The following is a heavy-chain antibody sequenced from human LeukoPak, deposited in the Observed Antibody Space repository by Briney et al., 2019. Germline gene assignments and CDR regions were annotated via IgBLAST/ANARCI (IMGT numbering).Heavy chain of an antibody. CDR3: VRGAYYYGSESSTPTVFDY. V-gene: IGHV1-69*13. CDR1: GCTFSSYA. Sequence: ASVKVSCKASGCTFSSYAISWVRQAPGQGLEWMGGIIPIFGTANYAQKFQGRVTITADESTSKAYLELRSLSDEDTDGYYCVRGAYYYGSESSTPTVFDYWGRGTLVTVSS. CDR2: IIPIFGTA. D-gene: IGHD3-10*01. J-gene: IGHJ4*02.